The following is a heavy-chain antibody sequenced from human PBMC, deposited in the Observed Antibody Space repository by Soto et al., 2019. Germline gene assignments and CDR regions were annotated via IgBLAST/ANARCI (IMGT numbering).Heavy chain of an antibody. V-gene: IGHV3-33*01. Sequence: QVQLVESGGAVVQPGRSLRLSCGASGFIFSEYGMHWGRQAPGKGLEWVAVIYYDGSNEHYSESVRGRFTISRDNSKNMLYLEMNSLRAEDTAIYYCARWWNDEEWVETMDVWGQGTTVTVSS. CDR1: GFIFSEYG. CDR2: IYYDGSNE. J-gene: IGHJ6*01. CDR3: ARWWNDEEWVETMDV. D-gene: IGHD1-1*01.